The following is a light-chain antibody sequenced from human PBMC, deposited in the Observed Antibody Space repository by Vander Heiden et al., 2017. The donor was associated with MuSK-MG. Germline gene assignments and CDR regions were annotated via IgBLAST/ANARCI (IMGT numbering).Light chain of an antibody. Sequence: QSAPTQPASVAGSHGESLTISCTGTSSDVGDYNYVSWYQPHPGQAPKLMIYDVSNRPAGVSNRFSGSKSGNTDSLTISGLQAEDEADYYCSSYTSSSTLVFGGGTKLTVL. CDR3: SSYTSSSTLV. CDR2: DVS. J-gene: IGLJ2*01. V-gene: IGLV2-14*03. CDR1: SSDVGDYNY.